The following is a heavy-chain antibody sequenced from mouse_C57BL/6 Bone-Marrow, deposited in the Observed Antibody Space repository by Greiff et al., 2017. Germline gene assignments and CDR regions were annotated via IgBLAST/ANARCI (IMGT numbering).Heavy chain of an antibody. D-gene: IGHD1-1*01. CDR3: ARNYYGSSYEWYFEV. CDR2: IDPNSGGT. J-gene: IGHJ1*03. V-gene: IGHV1-72*01. CDR1: GYTFTSYW. Sequence: VQLQQPGAELVKPGASVKLSCKASGYTFTSYWMHWVKQRPGRGLEWIGRIDPNSGGTKYNEKLKSQATLTVDKPSSTAYMQLSSLTSEDSAVYYWARNYYGSSYEWYFEVWGTGTTVTVSS.